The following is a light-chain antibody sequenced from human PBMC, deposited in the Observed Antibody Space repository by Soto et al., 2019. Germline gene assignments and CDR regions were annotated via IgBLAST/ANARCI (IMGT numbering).Light chain of an antibody. Sequence: DIQMTQSPSSLSASVGDRVTITSRASQSISSYLNWYQQKPGKAPKLLIYAASSLQSGVPSRFSGSGSGTDFTLTISSLQPADFATYYCQQSYSTPWTFGQGTKVEIK. J-gene: IGKJ1*01. CDR3: QQSYSTPWT. CDR1: QSISSY. V-gene: IGKV1-39*01. CDR2: AAS.